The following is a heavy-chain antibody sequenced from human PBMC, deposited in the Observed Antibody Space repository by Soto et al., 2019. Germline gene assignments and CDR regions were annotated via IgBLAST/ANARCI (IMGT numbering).Heavy chain of an antibody. J-gene: IGHJ6*03. D-gene: IGHD5-12*01. CDR2: ISAYYGNT. V-gene: IGHV1-18*01. Sequence: ASVKVSCKASGYTITSYGISWVRQEPGQGLEWMGWISAYYGNTNYAQKLQGRVTMTTDTSTSTAYMELRSLRSDDTAVYYCARRGWGSGNEDTYYSRAFWGKGTRSPSP. CDR3: ARRGWGSGNEDTYYSRAF. CDR1: GYTITSYG.